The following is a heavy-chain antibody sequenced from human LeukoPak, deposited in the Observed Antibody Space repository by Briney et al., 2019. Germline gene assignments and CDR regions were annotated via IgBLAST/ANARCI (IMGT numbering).Heavy chain of an antibody. V-gene: IGHV4-30-4*08. J-gene: IGHJ5*02. CDR3: ARGRTTRASGFDP. Sequence: SETLSLTCTVSGDSISSGDYYWSWIRQPPGKGLEWIGYIYYSGRPYYNPSLKSRVTISVDTSKNQFSLKLSSVTAADTAVYYCARGRTTRASGFDPWGQGTLVTVSS. D-gene: IGHD1-7*01. CDR1: GDSISSGDYY. CDR2: IYYSGRP.